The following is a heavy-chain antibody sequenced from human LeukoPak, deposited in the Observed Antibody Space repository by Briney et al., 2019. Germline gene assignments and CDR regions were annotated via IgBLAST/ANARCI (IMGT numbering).Heavy chain of an antibody. J-gene: IGHJ4*02. D-gene: IGHD3-10*01. V-gene: IGHV3-33*01. CDR2: IWYDGSNK. CDR3: ARDQVRGVPYYFDY. CDR1: GFTFSSYG. Sequence: GGSLRLSCAASGFTFSSYGMHWVRQAPGKGLEGVAVIWYDGSNKYYADSVKGRFTISRDNSKNTLYLQMNSLRAEDTAVYYCARDQVRGVPYYFDYWGQGTLVTVSS.